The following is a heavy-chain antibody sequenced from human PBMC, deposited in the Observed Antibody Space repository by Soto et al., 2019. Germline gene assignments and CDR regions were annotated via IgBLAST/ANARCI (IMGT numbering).Heavy chain of an antibody. CDR1: GYSVSSSDYY. CDR3: ARDQGVRYFDV. V-gene: IGHV4-31*03. D-gene: IGHD3-9*01. Sequence: KASETLSLTCSVSGYSVSSSDYYWSWIRQHPGKGLEWIGYIYYSGSTYYNPSLKSRVIISVDTSKNQFSLKLSSVTAADTAVYYCARDQGVRYFDVWGQGTTVTV. CDR2: IYYSGST. J-gene: IGHJ6*02.